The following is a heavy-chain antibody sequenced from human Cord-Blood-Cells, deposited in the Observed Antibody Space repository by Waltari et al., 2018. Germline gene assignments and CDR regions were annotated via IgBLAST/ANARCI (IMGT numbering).Heavy chain of an antibody. V-gene: IGHV4-39*01. Sequence: QLQLQESGPGLVKPSETLSLTCTFSGGSISSSSYYWGWIRQPPGKGLEWIGSIYYSGPTEYKPAPKGRVTISVDTSKHQFSRKLSSVAAAKTAVYYCERHVRGIAVAGKKTFDYWGQGTLVTVSS. J-gene: IGHJ4*02. CDR2: IYYSGPT. CDR3: ERHVRGIAVAGKKTFDY. D-gene: IGHD6-19*01. CDR1: GGSISSSSYY.